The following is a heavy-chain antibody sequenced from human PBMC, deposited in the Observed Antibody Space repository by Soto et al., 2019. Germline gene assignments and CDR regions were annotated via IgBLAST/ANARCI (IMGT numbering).Heavy chain of an antibody. CDR2: IYYTGST. CDR3: VRVYYYDSSGYFRPADAFDI. CDR1: GGSISSSSYY. Sequence: ASETLSLTCTVSGGSISSSSYYWGWIRQPPGKGLEWIGSIYYTGSTYYSPSLKGRVTISVDSSKNQFSLKLSSVTAADTAVYYCVRVYYYDSSGYFRPADAFDIWGQGTRVTVSS. D-gene: IGHD3-22*01. J-gene: IGHJ3*02. V-gene: IGHV4-39*02.